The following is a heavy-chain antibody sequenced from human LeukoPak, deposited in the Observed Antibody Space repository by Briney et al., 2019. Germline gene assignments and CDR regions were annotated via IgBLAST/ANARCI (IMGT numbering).Heavy chain of an antibody. D-gene: IGHD2-21*01. V-gene: IGHV3-33*01. J-gene: IGHJ5*02. CDR2: IWYDGSNK. Sequence: QLGRSLRLSCEASGFIFSGYNMHWVRQAPGKSLEWLAIIWYDGSNKYYADSVKGRFTISRDNSKNTVHLQMNSLRAEDTAVYYCARADRYCGDDGCFAWLDPWGQGTLVTVSS. CDR3: ARADRYCGDDGCFAWLDP. CDR1: GFIFSGYN.